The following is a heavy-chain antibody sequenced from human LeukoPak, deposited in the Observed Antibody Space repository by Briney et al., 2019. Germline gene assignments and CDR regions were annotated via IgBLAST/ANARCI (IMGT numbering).Heavy chain of an antibody. CDR2: ISAYNGNT. CDR1: GYTFTSYG. J-gene: IGHJ4*02. CDR3: ARNLVGATIGIDY. V-gene: IGHV1-18*01. Sequence: GASVKVSCKASGYTFTSYGISWVRQAPGQGLEWMGWISAYNGNTNYAQKFQGRVTITADKSTSTAYMELSSLRSEDTAVYYCARNLVGATIGIDYWGQGTLVTVSS. D-gene: IGHD1-26*01.